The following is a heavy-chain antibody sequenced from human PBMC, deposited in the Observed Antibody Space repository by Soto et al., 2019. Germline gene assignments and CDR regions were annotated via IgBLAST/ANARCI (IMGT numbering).Heavy chain of an antibody. CDR1: GGSISSYY. CDR2: IYYSGST. D-gene: IGHD3-3*01. V-gene: IGHV4-59*01. CDR3: SSMLWSGYPNWFDP. Sequence: SETLSLTCTVSGGSISSYYWSWIRQPPGKGLEWIGYIYYSGSTNYNPSLKSRVTISVDTSKNQFSPKLSSVTAADTAVYYCSSMLWSGYPNWFDPWGQGTLVTVSS. J-gene: IGHJ5*02.